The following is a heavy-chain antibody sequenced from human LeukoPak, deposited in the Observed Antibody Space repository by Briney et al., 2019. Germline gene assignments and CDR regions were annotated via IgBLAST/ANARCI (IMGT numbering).Heavy chain of an antibody. D-gene: IGHD4-11*01. CDR3: AITYNNNAFDI. CDR2: INPNSGGA. J-gene: IGHJ3*02. CDR1: GYTFTNYY. V-gene: IGHV1-2*06. Sequence: GASVKVSCKASGYTFTNYYIHWVRQVPGQGLEWMGRINPNSGGANYAQKFQDTVTMTRDTSITTAYMELNSLRSDDTAVYYCAITYNNNAFDIWGQGTMVTVSS.